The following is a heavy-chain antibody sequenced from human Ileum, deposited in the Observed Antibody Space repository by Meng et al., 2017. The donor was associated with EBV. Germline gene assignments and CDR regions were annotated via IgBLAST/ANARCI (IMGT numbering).Heavy chain of an antibody. CDR1: GASITESNS. V-gene: IGHV4-4*02. CDR2: IYHSGGT. Sequence: QLQLAESGPGLVKPSGTLSLTCAVSGASITESNSWSWVRQPPGKGLEWIGEIYHSGGTNYNPSLKSRVTISVDKSKNQISLKLNSVTAADTAVYYCARWAFIYSYGFDHWGQGTLVTVSS. D-gene: IGHD5-18*01. J-gene: IGHJ4*02. CDR3: ARWAFIYSYGFDH.